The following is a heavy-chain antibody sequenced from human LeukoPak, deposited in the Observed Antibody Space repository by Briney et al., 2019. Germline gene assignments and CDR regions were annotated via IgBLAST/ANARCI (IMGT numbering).Heavy chain of an antibody. V-gene: IGHV5-51*01. CDR3: ARRYTFFSPIDY. Sequence: GESLKISCQGSGYMFTTYWIDWVRQMPGKGLEWMGSIYPSDSGARYSPSFQGQVTISDDKSINTAYLQWSSLKASDTAIYYCARRYTFFSPIDYWGQGTLVTVSS. J-gene: IGHJ4*02. CDR1: GYMFTTYW. CDR2: IYPSDSGA. D-gene: IGHD3-3*01.